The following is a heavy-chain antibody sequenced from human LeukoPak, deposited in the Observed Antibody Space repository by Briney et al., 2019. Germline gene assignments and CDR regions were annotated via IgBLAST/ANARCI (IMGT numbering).Heavy chain of an antibody. V-gene: IGHV1-8*01. Sequence: ASVKVSCKASGYTFTSYDINWVRQATGQGLEWMGWMNPNSGNTGYAQKFQGRVTMTRNTSISTAYMELSSLRSEDTAVYYCARAPIVGATNAFDIWGQGTMVTVSS. J-gene: IGHJ3*02. CDR3: ARAPIVGATNAFDI. CDR2: MNPNSGNT. D-gene: IGHD1-26*01. CDR1: GYTFTSYD.